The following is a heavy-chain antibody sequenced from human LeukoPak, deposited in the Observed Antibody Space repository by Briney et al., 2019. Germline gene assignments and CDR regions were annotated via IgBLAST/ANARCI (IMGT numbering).Heavy chain of an antibody. D-gene: IGHD3-22*01. CDR2: IRYDGSNK. CDR3: ARDFGRGYYDSSGHYLRGAFDI. CDR1: GVTFSSYG. J-gene: IGHJ3*02. V-gene: IGHV3-30*02. Sequence: GGSLRLSCAASGVTFSSYGMHWVRQAPGKGLEWVAFIRYDGSNKYYADFVKGRFTISRDNAKNSLYLQMNSLRAEDTAVYYCARDFGRGYYDSSGHYLRGAFDIWGQGTMVTVSS.